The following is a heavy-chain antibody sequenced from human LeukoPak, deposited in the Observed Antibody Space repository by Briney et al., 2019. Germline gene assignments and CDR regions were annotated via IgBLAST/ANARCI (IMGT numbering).Heavy chain of an antibody. V-gene: IGHV3-74*01. Sequence: GGSLRLSCAASGFTFSRYWMHWVRQAPGKGLVGVSRINSDGSSTSYADSVKGRFTISRDNAKNTLYLQMNSLRAEDTAVYYCARVRYGDYYYYGMDVWGQGTTVTVSS. D-gene: IGHD4-17*01. CDR3: ARVRYGDYYYYGMDV. CDR2: INSDGSST. CDR1: GFTFSRYW. J-gene: IGHJ6*02.